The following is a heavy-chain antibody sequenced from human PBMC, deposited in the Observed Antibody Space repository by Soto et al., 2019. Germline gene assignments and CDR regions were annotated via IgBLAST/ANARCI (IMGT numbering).Heavy chain of an antibody. D-gene: IGHD6-13*01. CDR3: ARHPERIAQIGWFDP. CDR2: ISYDGSNK. J-gene: IGHJ5*02. Sequence: GGSLRLSCAASGFTFSSYAIHWVRQAPGKGLEWVALISYDGSNKYYADSVKGRFTISRDNSKNTLYLQMNSLRAEDTAVYYCARHPERIAQIGWFDPWGQGTLVTVSS. V-gene: IGHV3-30-3*01. CDR1: GFTFSSYA.